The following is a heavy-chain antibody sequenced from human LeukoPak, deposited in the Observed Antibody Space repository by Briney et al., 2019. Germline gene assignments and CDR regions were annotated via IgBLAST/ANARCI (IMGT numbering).Heavy chain of an antibody. Sequence: SETLSLTCAVYGVSFSSYYWSWIRQPPGKGLEWIGYIYHSGSTYYNPSLKSRVTISVDRSKNQFSLKLSSVTAADTAVYYCASRRGGYYDSSGPPDYWGQGTLVTVSS. CDR3: ASRRGGYYDSSGPPDY. D-gene: IGHD3-22*01. CDR1: GVSFSSYY. V-gene: IGHV4-34*01. CDR2: IYHSGST. J-gene: IGHJ4*02.